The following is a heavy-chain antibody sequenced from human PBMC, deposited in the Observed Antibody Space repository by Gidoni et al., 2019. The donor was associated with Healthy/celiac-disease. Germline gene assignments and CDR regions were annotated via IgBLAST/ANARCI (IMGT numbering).Heavy chain of an antibody. CDR3: ARTIVPAAPFDY. D-gene: IGHD2-2*01. CDR1: GYTFTVYY. Sequence: QVQLVQSGAEVKKPGASVKVSCKASGYTFTVYYIHWLRQAPGQGLEWMGWINPNNGGTNFAQRFQGRVTMTRDTSITTAYMELSRLRSDDTAVYYCARTIVPAAPFDYWGQGTLVTVSS. V-gene: IGHV1-2*02. J-gene: IGHJ4*02. CDR2: INPNNGGT.